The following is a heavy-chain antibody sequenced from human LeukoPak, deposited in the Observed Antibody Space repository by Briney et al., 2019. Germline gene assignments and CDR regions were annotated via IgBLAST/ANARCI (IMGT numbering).Heavy chain of an antibody. Sequence: GGSLRLSCAASGFTFSSSWMTWVRQAPGKGLEWVANIKPDGGEGSYVDSVKGRFTISRDNAKNSLFLQMISLRAEDTAVYYCARDRGYKSFDYWGQGALVTVSS. V-gene: IGHV3-7*04. D-gene: IGHD3-10*01. CDR3: ARDRGYKSFDY. CDR2: IKPDGGEG. CDR1: GFTFSSSW. J-gene: IGHJ4*02.